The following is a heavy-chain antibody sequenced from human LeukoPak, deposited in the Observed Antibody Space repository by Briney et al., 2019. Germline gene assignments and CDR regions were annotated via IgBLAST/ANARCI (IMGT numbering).Heavy chain of an antibody. J-gene: IGHJ3*02. CDR3: ARGGDLEWLLGRWHDAFDI. CDR2: IYNSGST. Sequence: TSETLSLTCTVSGGSISSYYWSWIRQPPGKGLEWIGCIYNSGSTNYNPSLKSRVTISVDTSKNQFSLKLSSVTAADTAVYYCARGGDLEWLLGRWHDAFDIWGQGTMVTVSS. V-gene: IGHV4-59*01. CDR1: GGSISSYY. D-gene: IGHD3-3*01.